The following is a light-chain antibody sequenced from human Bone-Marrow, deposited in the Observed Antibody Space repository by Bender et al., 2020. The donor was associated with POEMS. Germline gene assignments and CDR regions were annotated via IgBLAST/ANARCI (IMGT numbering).Light chain of an antibody. CDR3: YSGGDKNQRV. J-gene: IGLJ3*02. CDR1: VLTKKF. CDR2: KDT. Sequence: SFELTQPSSMSVSPGQTVRITCSGDVLTKKFARWFQQKPGQAPVLMIYKDTERPSGIPERFSGSNSGTTVTLTISGAQVEDEADYYCYSGGDKNQRVFGGGTKLTVL. V-gene: IGLV3-27*01.